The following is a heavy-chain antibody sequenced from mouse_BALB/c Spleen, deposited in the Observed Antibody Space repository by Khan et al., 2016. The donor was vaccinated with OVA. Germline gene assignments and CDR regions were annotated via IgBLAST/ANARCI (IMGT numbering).Heavy chain of an antibody. CDR3: ARLAYYYDSEGFAY. D-gene: IGHD1-1*01. Sequence: EVQVVESGGDLVKPGGSLKLSCTASGFTFSTYGMSWVRQTPDKRLEWVATISSGGSYTYYPDSVKGRFTISRDNAKNPLYLQMSSLKSEDTAMYYCARLAYYYDSEGFAYWGQGTLVTVAA. V-gene: IGHV5-6*01. CDR1: GFTFSTYG. J-gene: IGHJ3*01. CDR2: ISSGGSYT.